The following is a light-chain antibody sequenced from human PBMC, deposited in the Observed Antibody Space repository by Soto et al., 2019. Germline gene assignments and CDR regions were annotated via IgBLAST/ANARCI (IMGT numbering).Light chain of an antibody. CDR3: CLYAGSYYV. CDR1: SSDIGGYNY. Sequence: QSALTQPRSVSGSPGQSVTISCTGTSSDIGGYNYGSWYQQPPDKAPKVMIYDVTKRPSGVPDRFSGSKSGTTASLTISGLQADDEADYSCCLYAGSYYVFGTGTELTVL. J-gene: IGLJ1*01. CDR2: DVT. V-gene: IGLV2-11*01.